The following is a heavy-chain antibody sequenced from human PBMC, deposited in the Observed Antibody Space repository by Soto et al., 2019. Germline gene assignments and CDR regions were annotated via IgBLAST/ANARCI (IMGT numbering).Heavy chain of an antibody. J-gene: IGHJ4*02. CDR1: GFTFSTHV. CDR2: ASPTETIK. Sequence: QVHLVESGGGVVQPGRSLRLSCVASGFTFSTHVLHWVRQAPGKGLEWVAVASPTETIKIYADSVKGRFTISRDNSRSTLYLQMNSLRPEDTAIYYCARDPIPGDPDYLDYWGQGTLVTVSS. CDR3: ARDPIPGDPDYLDY. V-gene: IGHV3-30-3*01. D-gene: IGHD2-2*01.